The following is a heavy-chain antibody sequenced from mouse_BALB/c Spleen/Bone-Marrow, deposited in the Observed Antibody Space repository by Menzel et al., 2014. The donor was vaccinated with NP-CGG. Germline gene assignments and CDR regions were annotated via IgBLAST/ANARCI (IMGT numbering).Heavy chain of an antibody. J-gene: IGHJ3*01. Sequence: VQLQQPGAELVRSGASVKLSCTASGFNIKDYYMHWVKQRPEQGLEWIGWIDPGNGDTEYAPKFQGKATMTADTSSNTAYLQLSSLTSEDTAVYYCNAQNYGYGAWFAYWGQGTLVTVSA. CDR1: GFNIKDYY. CDR3: NAQNYGYGAWFAY. V-gene: IGHV14-4*02. D-gene: IGHD1-2*01. CDR2: IDPGNGDT.